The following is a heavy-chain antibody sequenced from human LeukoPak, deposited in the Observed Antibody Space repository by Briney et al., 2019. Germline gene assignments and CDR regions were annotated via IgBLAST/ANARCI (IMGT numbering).Heavy chain of an antibody. CDR3: ARQSIAVAGFDY. J-gene: IGHJ4*02. D-gene: IGHD6-19*01. CDR2: INHSGST. Sequence: SETLSLTCAVYGGSFSGYYWSWIRQPPGKGLEWIGEINHSGSTNYNPSLKSRVTISVDTSKNQFSLKLSSVTAADTAVYYCARQSIAVAGFDYWGQGTLVTVSS. V-gene: IGHV4-34*01. CDR1: GGSFSGYY.